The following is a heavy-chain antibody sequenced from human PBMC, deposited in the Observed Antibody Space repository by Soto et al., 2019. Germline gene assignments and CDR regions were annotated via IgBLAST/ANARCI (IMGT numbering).Heavy chain of an antibody. CDR1: GGTFSSYA. CDR3: AREERGDMITCGAGGFDY. V-gene: IGHV1-69*01. D-gene: IGHD3-16*01. CDR2: IIPIFGTA. J-gene: IGHJ4*02. Sequence: QVQLVQSGAEVKKPGSSVKVSCKASGGTFSSYAISWVRQAPGQGLEWMGGIIPIFGTANYAQKFQGRVTITADESTSTAYMELSSLRSEGTAVYYCAREERGDMITCGAGGFDYWGQGTLVTVSS.